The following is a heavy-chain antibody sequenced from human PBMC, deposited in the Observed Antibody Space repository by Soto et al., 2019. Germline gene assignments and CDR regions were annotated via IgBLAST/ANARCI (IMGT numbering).Heavy chain of an antibody. CDR2: ISGSGGST. CDR3: AKTGGTNYRGSYGWAYYYYYYGMDV. V-gene: IGHV3-23*01. J-gene: IGHJ6*02. CDR1: GFTFSSYA. D-gene: IGHD1-26*01. Sequence: EVQLLESGGGLVQPGGSLRLSCAASGFTFSSYAMSWVRQAPGKGLEWVSAISGSGGSTYYADSVKGRFTISRDNSKNTLYLQMNSLRAEDTAVYYCAKTGGTNYRGSYGWAYYYYYYGMDVWGQGTTVTVSS.